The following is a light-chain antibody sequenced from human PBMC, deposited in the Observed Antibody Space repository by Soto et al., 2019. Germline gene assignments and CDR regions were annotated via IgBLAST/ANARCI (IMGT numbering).Light chain of an antibody. Sequence: DIVLTQSPATLSLSPGKRATISCRASQSITSYLAWYQQKPGKAPNLLIYDASNWATGIPSRFSDSGSGSDFTLTISNLEPEDFAVYYCQQRSNWPRTFGQGTKVDIK. V-gene: IGKV3-11*01. CDR2: DAS. CDR3: QQRSNWPRT. J-gene: IGKJ1*01. CDR1: QSITSY.